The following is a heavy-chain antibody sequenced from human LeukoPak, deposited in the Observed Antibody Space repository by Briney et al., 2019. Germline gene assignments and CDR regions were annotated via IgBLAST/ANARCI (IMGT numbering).Heavy chain of an antibody. V-gene: IGHV3-74*01. CDR1: GFTFRTYW. CDR2: INSDGSST. D-gene: IGHD6-25*01. Sequence: PGGSLRLSCAASGFTFRTYWMHWVRQAPGKGLAWVSRINSDGSSTRYADSVKGRFTISRDNAKNTLYLQMNSLRAEDTAVYYCARDGAAAVNYWGQGTLVTVSS. CDR3: ARDGAAAVNY. J-gene: IGHJ4*02.